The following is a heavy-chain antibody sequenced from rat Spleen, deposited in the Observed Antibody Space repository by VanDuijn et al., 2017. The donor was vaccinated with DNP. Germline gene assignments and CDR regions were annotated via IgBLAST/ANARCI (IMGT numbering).Heavy chain of an antibody. Sequence: EVQLVESDGGLVQPGRSLKLSCAASGFTFSDYYMAWVRQAPTKGLEWVATISYDGSSTYYRDSVKGRFTISRDNAKSTLYLQMDSLRSEDTATYYCARHAYGYNWYFDFWGPGTMVTVSS. D-gene: IGHD1-9*01. CDR3: ARHAYGYNWYFDF. V-gene: IGHV5-29*01. CDR1: GFTFSDYY. CDR2: ISYDGSST. J-gene: IGHJ1*01.